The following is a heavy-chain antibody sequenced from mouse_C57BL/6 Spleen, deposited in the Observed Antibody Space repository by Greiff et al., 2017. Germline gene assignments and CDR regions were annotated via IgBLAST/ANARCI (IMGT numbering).Heavy chain of an antibody. J-gene: IGHJ4*01. CDR1: GYAFSSSW. Sequence: VQLQESGPELVKPGASVKISCKASGYAFSSSWMNWVKQRPGKGLEWIGRIYPGDGDTNYNGKFKGKATLTADKSSSTAYMQLSSLTSEDSAVYFCARALTYYYGSSYGGAMDYWGQGTSVTVSS. CDR3: ARALTYYYGSSYGGAMDY. V-gene: IGHV1-82*01. CDR2: IYPGDGDT. D-gene: IGHD1-1*01.